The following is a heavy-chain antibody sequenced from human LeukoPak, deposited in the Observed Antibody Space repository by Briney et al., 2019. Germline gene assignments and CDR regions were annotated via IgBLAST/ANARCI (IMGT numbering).Heavy chain of an antibody. V-gene: IGHV4-59*01. J-gene: IGHJ4*02. Sequence: SETLSLICTVSGGSISSYYWSWIRQPPGKGLEWIGYIYYSGSTNYNPSLKSRVTISVDTSKNQFSLKLSSVTAADTAVYYCARVLGGYFDYWGQGTLVTVSS. CDR1: GGSISSYY. D-gene: IGHD3-16*01. CDR2: IYYSGST. CDR3: ARVLGGYFDY.